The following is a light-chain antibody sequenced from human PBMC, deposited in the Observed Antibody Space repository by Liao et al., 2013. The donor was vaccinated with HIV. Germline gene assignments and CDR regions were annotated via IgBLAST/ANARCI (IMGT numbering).Light chain of an antibody. Sequence: SYELTQPPSVSVSPGQTARITCSGDALPKQYAYWYQQKPGQAPVLVIYKDSERPSGIPERFSGSSSGTTVTLTISGVQAEDEADYYCQAWDGNTAIFGGGTKLTVL. CDR2: KDS. J-gene: IGLJ2*01. CDR3: QAWDGNTAI. CDR1: ALPKQY. V-gene: IGLV3-25*03.